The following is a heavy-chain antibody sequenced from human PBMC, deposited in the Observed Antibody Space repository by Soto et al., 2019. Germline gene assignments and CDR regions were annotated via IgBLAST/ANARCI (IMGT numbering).Heavy chain of an antibody. CDR2: ISYDGSNK. V-gene: IGHV3-30*18. Sequence: QVQLVESGGGVVQPGRSLRLSCAASGFTFSSYGMHWVRQAPGKGLEWVAVISYDGSNKYYADSVKGRFTISRDNSKNTLYLQMNSLRAEDTAVYYCAKAGYYYDSSGYYSFNHFDYWGQGTLVTVSS. J-gene: IGHJ4*02. CDR1: GFTFSSYG. CDR3: AKAGYYYDSSGYYSFNHFDY. D-gene: IGHD3-22*01.